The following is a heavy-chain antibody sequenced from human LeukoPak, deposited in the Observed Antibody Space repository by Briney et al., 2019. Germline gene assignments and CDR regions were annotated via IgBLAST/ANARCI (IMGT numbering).Heavy chain of an antibody. V-gene: IGHV4-59*12. CDR2: IYYSGNT. CDR1: GTSISPYY. D-gene: IGHD3-22*01. J-gene: IGHJ4*02. CDR3: ASGTYYYDSSGYYRYFDY. Sequence: SETLSLTCTVSGTSISPYYWSWIRQPPGKGLEWIGYIYYSGNTNYNPSLKSRVTISVDTSKNQFSLKLSSVTAADTAVYYCASGTYYYDSSGYYRYFDYWGQGTLVTVSS.